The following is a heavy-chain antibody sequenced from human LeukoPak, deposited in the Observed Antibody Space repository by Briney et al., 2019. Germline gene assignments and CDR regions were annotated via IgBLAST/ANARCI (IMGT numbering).Heavy chain of an antibody. J-gene: IGHJ4*02. CDR1: GYTFTGYG. CDR2: ISAYNGNT. D-gene: IGHD2-2*01. V-gene: IGHV1-18*01. CDR3: ARRYCSSTRCYRQLEY. Sequence: GASVKVSCKASGYTFTGYGISWVRQAPGQGLEWMGWISAYNGNTNYAQKLQGRVTMTTDTSTSTAYMELRSLRSDDTAVYYCARRYCSSTRCYRQLEYWGQGTLVTVSS.